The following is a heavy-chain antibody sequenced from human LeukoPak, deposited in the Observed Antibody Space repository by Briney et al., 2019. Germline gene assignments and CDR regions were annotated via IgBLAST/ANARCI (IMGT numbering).Heavy chain of an antibody. V-gene: IGHV6-1*01. J-gene: IGHJ5*02. Sequence: SQTLSLTCAISGDSFSSNSAAWNWIRQSPSRGLEWLGRTYYRSKLYNDYAVSVKSRITTNPGTSKNQFSLQLNSVTPEDTAVYYCAREDRRGGTIQLSNWFDPWGQGTLVTVSS. CDR2: TYYRSKLYN. CDR1: GDSFSSNSAA. CDR3: AREDRRGGTIQLSNWFDP. D-gene: IGHD5-18*01.